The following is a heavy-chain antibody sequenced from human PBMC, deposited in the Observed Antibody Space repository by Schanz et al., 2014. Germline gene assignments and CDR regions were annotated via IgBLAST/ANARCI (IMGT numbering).Heavy chain of an antibody. J-gene: IGHJ4*02. CDR1: GFTFENYA. CDR3: ARGGFGEVSYFDY. Sequence: EVQLVESGGGLVQPGGSLRLSCAASGFTFENYALTWVRQAPGKGPEWVSYIRSSSTPIYYADSVKGRFTISRDNAKNSLYLQMKSLRAEDTAVYYCARGGFGEVSYFDYWGQGTLVTVSS. V-gene: IGHV3-48*01. CDR2: IRSSSTPI. D-gene: IGHD3-10*01.